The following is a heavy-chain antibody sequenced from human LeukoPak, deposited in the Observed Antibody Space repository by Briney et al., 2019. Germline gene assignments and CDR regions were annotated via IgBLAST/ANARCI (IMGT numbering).Heavy chain of an antibody. CDR3: ARDFWSGYYTED. CDR1: GFSFSNSW. CDR2: INQDGSTK. D-gene: IGHD3-3*01. J-gene: IGHJ4*02. Sequence: GSLRLSCAATGFSFSNSWMTWVRQAPGKGPEWLANINQDGSTKNCVDAVEGRFTISRDNAKNSVYLQMNSLRAEDTAVYYCARDFWSGYYTEDWGQGALVIVSS. V-gene: IGHV3-7*01.